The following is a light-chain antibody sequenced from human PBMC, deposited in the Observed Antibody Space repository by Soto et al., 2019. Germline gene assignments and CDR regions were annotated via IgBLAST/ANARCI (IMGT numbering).Light chain of an antibody. CDR1: QSVSSN. J-gene: IGKJ4*01. CDR3: QQYNNWPLT. V-gene: IGKV3-15*01. Sequence: EIVMTQSPATLSVSPGERATLSCRAGQSVSSNLAWYQQKPGQVPRLLIYGASTRATGIPARFSGSGSGTEFTLTISRLQSEDFGVYHCQQYNNWPLTFGGGTKVEIK. CDR2: GAS.